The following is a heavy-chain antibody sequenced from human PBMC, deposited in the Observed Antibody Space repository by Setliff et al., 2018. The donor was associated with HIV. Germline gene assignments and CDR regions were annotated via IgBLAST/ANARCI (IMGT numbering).Heavy chain of an antibody. Sequence: QPGGSLRLSCAASGFTFSNYEMSWVRQAPGKGPEWVSYITGSGDTIYYADSVKGRFTISRDNAKNSLYLQMNSLRAEDTAVYYCARVMIGYSGYDAFDYWGQGTLVTVSS. J-gene: IGHJ4*02. CDR2: ITGSGDTI. D-gene: IGHD5-12*01. CDR1: GFTFSNYE. V-gene: IGHV3-48*03. CDR3: ARVMIGYSGYDAFDY.